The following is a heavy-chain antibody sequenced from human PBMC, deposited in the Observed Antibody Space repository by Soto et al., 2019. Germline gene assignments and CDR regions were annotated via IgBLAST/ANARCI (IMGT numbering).Heavy chain of an antibody. D-gene: IGHD6-13*01. J-gene: IGHJ4*02. Sequence: SETLSLTCTVSRGSVRSGTYYWIWIRQPPGKGLEWIGNIYHSGSTKYNPSLGSRVTISVDKSKNQFSLKLSSVTAADTAVYYCARDYGASWYNLDYWGQGTLVTVSS. V-gene: IGHV4-61*01. CDR2: IYHSGST. CDR1: RGSVRSGTYY. CDR3: ARDYGASWYNLDY.